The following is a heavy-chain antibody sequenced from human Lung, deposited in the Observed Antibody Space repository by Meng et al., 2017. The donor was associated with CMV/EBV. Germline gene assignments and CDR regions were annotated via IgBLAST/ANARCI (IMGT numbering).Heavy chain of an antibody. J-gene: IGHJ6*02. D-gene: IGHD6-13*01. CDR2: INPSGGST. CDR1: GYTFTSYY. CDR3: ARDLAAAGTGSGWDYYYYGMDV. Sequence: AXVXVSXXASGYTFTSYYMHWVRQAPGQGLEWMGIINPSGGSTSYAQKFQGRVTMTRDTSTSTVYMELSSLRSEDTAVYYCARDLAAAGTGSGWDYYYYGMDVWGQGXTVTVSS. V-gene: IGHV1-46*01.